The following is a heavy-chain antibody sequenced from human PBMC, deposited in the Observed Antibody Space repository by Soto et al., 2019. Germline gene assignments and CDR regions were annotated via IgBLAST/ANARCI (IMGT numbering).Heavy chain of an antibody. CDR1: GGSISSYY. D-gene: IGHD4-17*01. Sequence: SKTLSLTCTVSGGSISSYYWSWIRQPPGKGLEWIGYIYYSGSTNYNPSLKSRVTISVDTSKNQFSLKLSSVTAADTAVYYCARHGHDYGFTYYYYYMDVWGKGTTVTVSS. CDR2: IYYSGST. CDR3: ARHGHDYGFTYYYYYMDV. J-gene: IGHJ6*03. V-gene: IGHV4-59*08.